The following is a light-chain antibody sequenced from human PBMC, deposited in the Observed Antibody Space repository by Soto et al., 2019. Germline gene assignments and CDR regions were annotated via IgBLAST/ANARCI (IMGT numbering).Light chain of an antibody. V-gene: IGKV3-15*01. CDR2: GAS. Sequence: EIVLTQSPATLSLSPGETATLSCRASQSVSSKLAWYQQKPGQAPRLLILGASTRATGTPARFSGSGSGTEFTLSISSLQSEDFATYYCQQSYSTPRTFGQGTKVDIK. J-gene: IGKJ1*01. CDR1: QSVSSK. CDR3: QQSYSTPRT.